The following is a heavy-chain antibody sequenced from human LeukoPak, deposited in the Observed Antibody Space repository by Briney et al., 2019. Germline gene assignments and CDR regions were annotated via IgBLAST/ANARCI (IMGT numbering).Heavy chain of an antibody. V-gene: IGHV1-69*05. CDR1: GGTFSSYA. D-gene: IGHD3-22*01. CDR3: AETPFVGSSGYYYYFDY. CDR2: IIPIFGTA. J-gene: IGHJ4*02. Sequence: SVKVSCKASGGTFSSYAISWVRQAPGQGLEWMGGIIPIFGTANYAQKFQGRVTVTTDESTSTAYMELSSLRSEDTAVYYCAETPFVGSSGYYYYFDYWGQGTLVTVSS.